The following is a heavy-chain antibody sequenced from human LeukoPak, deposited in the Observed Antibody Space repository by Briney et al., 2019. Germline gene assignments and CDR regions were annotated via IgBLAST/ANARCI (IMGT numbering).Heavy chain of an antibody. CDR1: GYTFTGYY. Sequence: GASVKVSCKASGYTFTGYYMHWVRQAPGQGLEWMGWINPNSGGTNYAQKFQGRVTMTRDTSISTAYMELSRLRSDDTAVYYCARGGPGRIQLWLTRLAYWGQGTLVTVSS. D-gene: IGHD5-18*01. V-gene: IGHV1-2*02. J-gene: IGHJ4*02. CDR2: INPNSGGT. CDR3: ARGGPGRIQLWLTRLAY.